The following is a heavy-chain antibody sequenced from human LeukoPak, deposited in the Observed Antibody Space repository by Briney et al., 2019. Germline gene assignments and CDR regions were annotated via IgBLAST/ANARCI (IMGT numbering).Heavy chain of an antibody. Sequence: PGGSLRLSCSASGFTFSRYAMHWVRPAPGKGLESVSGISGNGGSTYYADSVKGRFTISRDNSKSTLYLQMSSLRAEDTAVYYCAWELPRTDAFDIWGQGTLVTVSS. CDR1: GFTFSRYA. V-gene: IGHV3-64D*06. D-gene: IGHD3-10*01. CDR2: ISGNGGST. CDR3: AWELPRTDAFDI. J-gene: IGHJ3*02.